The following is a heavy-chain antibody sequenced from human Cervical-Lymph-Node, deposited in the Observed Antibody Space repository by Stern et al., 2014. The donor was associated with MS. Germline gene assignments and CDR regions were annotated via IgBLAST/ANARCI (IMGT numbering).Heavy chain of an antibody. D-gene: IGHD1-26*01. V-gene: IGHV1-58*01. CDR2: IVVGSGNT. CDR1: GFTFTSSA. Sequence: VQLVESGPEVKQPGTSVKVSCKASGFTFTSSAVQWVRQAPGQRLEWIGWIVVGSGNTNYAQKFQERVTITRDMSTSTAYMELSSLRSEDTAVYYCAATSHVGYFDYWGQGTLVTVSS. CDR3: AATSHVGYFDY. J-gene: IGHJ4*02.